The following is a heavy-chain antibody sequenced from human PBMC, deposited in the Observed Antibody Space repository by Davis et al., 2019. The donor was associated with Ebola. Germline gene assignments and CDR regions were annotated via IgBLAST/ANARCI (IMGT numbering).Heavy chain of an antibody. J-gene: IGHJ5*02. CDR2: MYYSGNT. D-gene: IGHD2-8*01. CDR3: AGDNGQYAGWLDP. Sequence: MPSETLSLTCTVSGGSISSYHWSWIRQPPGKGLEWIGYMYYSGNTKYNPSLKSRGTMSLDRLKNQFSLTLKSVTAADTAVYYCAGDNGQYAGWLDPWGQGTLVTVSS. CDR1: GGSISSYH. V-gene: IGHV4-59*01.